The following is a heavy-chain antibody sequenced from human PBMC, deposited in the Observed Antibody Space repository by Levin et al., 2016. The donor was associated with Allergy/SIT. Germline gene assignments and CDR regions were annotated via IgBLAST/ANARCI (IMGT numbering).Heavy chain of an antibody. CDR1: GYSFTGYF. CDR2: INTNNGDT. CDR3: ARGVDSDYGTVSRWSY. J-gene: IGHJ4*02. Sequence: ASVKVSCKASGYSFTGYFMHWMRQAPGQGLEWMGWINTNNGDTQYAQKFQGRVTMTRDTSISTAYMDLRGLKSDDAAVYYCARGVDSDYGTVSRWSYWGQGTLVSVSS. D-gene: IGHD4-17*01. V-gene: IGHV1-2*02.